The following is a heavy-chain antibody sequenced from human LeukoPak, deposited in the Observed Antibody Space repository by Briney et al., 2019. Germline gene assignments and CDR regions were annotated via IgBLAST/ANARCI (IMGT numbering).Heavy chain of an antibody. CDR3: ARYTTAGYSSGWYGPSFDY. CDR1: GFTFSSYS. Sequence: GGSLRPSCAASGFTFSSYSMNWVRQAPGKGLEWVANIKQDGSEKYYVDSVKGRFTISRDNAKNSLYLQMNSLRAEDTAVYYCARYTTAGYSSGWYGPSFDYWGQGTLVTVSS. J-gene: IGHJ4*02. CDR2: IKQDGSEK. D-gene: IGHD6-19*01. V-gene: IGHV3-7*01.